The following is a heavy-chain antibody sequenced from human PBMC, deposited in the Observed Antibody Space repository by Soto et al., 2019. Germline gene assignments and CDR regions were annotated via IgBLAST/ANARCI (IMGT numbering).Heavy chain of an antibody. Sequence: SETLSLTCTVSGGSVSSGSYYWSWIRQPPGKGLEWIGYIYYSGSTNYNPSLKSRVTISVDTSKNQFSLKLSSVTAADTAVYYCARSLYYDSSGYFDYWGQGTLVTVSS. D-gene: IGHD3-22*01. CDR2: IYYSGST. CDR1: GGSVSSGSYY. CDR3: ARSLYYDSSGYFDY. V-gene: IGHV4-61*01. J-gene: IGHJ4*02.